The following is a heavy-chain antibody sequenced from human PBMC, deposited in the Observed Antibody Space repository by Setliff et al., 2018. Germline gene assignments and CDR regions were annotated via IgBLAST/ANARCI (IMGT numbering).Heavy chain of an antibody. V-gene: IGHV4-59*08. CDR3: AGSTVTQVDY. Sequence: SETLSLTCTVSGVSISSDYWRWIRQPPGKGLEWMGYIYHSGSTNYNPSVKSRVTLSVDTSKNHFSLKLSSVTDADTAVYYCAGSTVTQVDYWGQGTLVTVSS. D-gene: IGHD4-17*01. CDR1: GVSISSDY. J-gene: IGHJ4*02. CDR2: IYHSGST.